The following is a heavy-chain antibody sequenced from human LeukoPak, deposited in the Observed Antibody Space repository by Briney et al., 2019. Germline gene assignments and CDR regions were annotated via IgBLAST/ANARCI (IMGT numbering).Heavy chain of an antibody. Sequence: SGGSLRLSCAASGFTFSTYAMYWVRQAPGKGLEWVSIIWYDGSNKFYADSVKGRFTISRDNSKNTLYLQMNSLGAEDTAVYYCARGACCSGSCPGAFDIWGQGTMVTVSS. CDR2: IWYDGSNK. J-gene: IGHJ3*02. V-gene: IGHV3-33*01. CDR3: ARGACCSGSCPGAFDI. D-gene: IGHD2-15*01. CDR1: GFTFSTYA.